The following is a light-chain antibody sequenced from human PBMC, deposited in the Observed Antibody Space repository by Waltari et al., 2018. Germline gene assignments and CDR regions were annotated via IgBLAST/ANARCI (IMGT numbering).Light chain of an antibody. Sequence: DIQVTQSPSSLSAAVGDSVTIACWASQRISSYLNWYQQKPGQAPKLLLYAASSLESGVPSRFRCSGFGTDLSLTINSLQPEDLAVYYCQQTYRNFPTFGQGTKV. CDR1: QRISSY. V-gene: IGKV1-39*01. CDR2: AAS. CDR3: QQTYRNFPT. J-gene: IGKJ1*01.